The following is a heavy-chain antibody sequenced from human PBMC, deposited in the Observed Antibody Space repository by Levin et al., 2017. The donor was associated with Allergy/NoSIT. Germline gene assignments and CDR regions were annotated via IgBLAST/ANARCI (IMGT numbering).Heavy chain of an antibody. CDR1: GFTFSSYA. CDR3: AKVGPRWKGATKGWFDP. D-gene: IGHD1-26*01. V-gene: IGHV3-23*01. J-gene: IGHJ5*02. CDR2: ISGSGGST. Sequence: GGSLRLSCAASGFTFSSYAMSWVRQAPGKGLEWVSAISGSGGSTYYADSVKGRFTISRDNSKNTLYLQMNSLRAEDTAVYYCAKVGPRWKGATKGWFDPWGQGTLVTVSS.